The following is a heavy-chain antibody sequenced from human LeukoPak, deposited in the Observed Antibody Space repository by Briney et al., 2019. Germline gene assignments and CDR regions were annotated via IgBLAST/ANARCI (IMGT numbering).Heavy chain of an antibody. V-gene: IGHV1-2*02. CDR2: INPNSGGT. Sequence: GASVKVSCKASGYTFTGYYMHWVRQAPGQGLEWMGWINPNSGGTNYAQKFQGRVTMTRDTSISTAYMELSSLKASDTAMYYCARSSYWNDGWFDPWGQGTLVTVSS. J-gene: IGHJ5*02. CDR3: ARSSYWNDGWFDP. CDR1: GYTFTGYY. D-gene: IGHD1-1*01.